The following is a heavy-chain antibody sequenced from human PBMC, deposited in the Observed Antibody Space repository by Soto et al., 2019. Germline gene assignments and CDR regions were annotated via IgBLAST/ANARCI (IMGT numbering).Heavy chain of an antibody. J-gene: IGHJ2*01. CDR3: VKDDRILGRRYFDL. V-gene: IGHV3-23*01. D-gene: IGHD2-15*01. Sequence: EEQLLESGGGLIQPGGSLRLACAASGFTFSSYAMTWVRQAPGKGLEWVSSISFSDGGTYYADSVKGRLTISRDNSKNPLFLQMNSQRVEDTAVYYCVKDDRILGRRYFDLWGRGTLVTVSS. CDR1: GFTFSSYA. CDR2: ISFSDGGT.